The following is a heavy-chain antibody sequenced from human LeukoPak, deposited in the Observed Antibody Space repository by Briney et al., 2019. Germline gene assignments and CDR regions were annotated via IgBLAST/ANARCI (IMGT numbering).Heavy chain of an antibody. CDR1: GFTFSSYA. J-gene: IGHJ4*02. Sequence: GGSLRLSCAASGFTFSSYAMHWARQAPGKGLEWVAVISYDGSNKYYADSVKGRFTISRDNSKNTLYLQMNSLRAEDTAVYYCARGLVEMATILYYRGQGTLVTVSS. D-gene: IGHD5-24*01. CDR3: ARGLVEMATILYY. CDR2: ISYDGSNK. V-gene: IGHV3-30*01.